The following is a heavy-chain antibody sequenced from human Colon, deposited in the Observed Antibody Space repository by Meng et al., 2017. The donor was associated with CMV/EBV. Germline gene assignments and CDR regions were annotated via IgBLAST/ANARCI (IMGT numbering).Heavy chain of an antibody. CDR2: VYYSGAA. Sequence: SETLSLTCTVSGDSLRSHYWSWIRQPPGKGLEWMGYVYYSGAATYTPSLRSRLSISVDKSKNQVYLTLRSVTAADTAMYFCARGIGHASNNTHDYWGQGTLVTVSS. J-gene: IGHJ4*02. D-gene: IGHD1/OR15-1a*01. V-gene: IGHV4-59*11. CDR1: GDSLRSHY. CDR3: ARGIGHASNNTHDY.